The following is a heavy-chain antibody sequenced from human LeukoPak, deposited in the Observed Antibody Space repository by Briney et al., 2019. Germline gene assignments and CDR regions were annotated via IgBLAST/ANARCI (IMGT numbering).Heavy chain of an antibody. CDR1: GGTFSSYA. V-gene: IGHV1-69*04. CDR2: IIPILGIA. D-gene: IGHD7-27*01. CDR3: ARDSPSGGMDV. J-gene: IGHJ6*02. Sequence: SVKVSCKASGGTFSSYAISWVRQAPGQGLEWMGRIIPILGIANYAQKFQGRVTITADKSTSTAYMELSSLRSEDTAVYYCARDSPSGGMDVWGQGTTVTVSS.